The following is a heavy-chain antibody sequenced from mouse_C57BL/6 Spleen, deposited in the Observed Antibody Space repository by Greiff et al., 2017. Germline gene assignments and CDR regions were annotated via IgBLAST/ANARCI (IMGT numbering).Heavy chain of an antibody. CDR2: IHPNSGST. V-gene: IGHV1-64*01. CDR1: GYTFTSYW. Sequence: QVQLQQPGAELVKPGASVKLSCKASGYTFTSYWMHWVKQRPGQGLEWIGMIHPNSGSTNYNEKFKSKATLTVDKSSSTAYMQLSSLTSEDSAVYYCARDSSGLWFAYWGQGTLVTVSA. D-gene: IGHD3-2*02. CDR3: ARDSSGLWFAY. J-gene: IGHJ3*01.